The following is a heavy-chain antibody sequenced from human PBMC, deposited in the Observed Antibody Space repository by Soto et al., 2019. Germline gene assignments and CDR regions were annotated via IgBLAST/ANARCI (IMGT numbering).Heavy chain of an antibody. J-gene: IGHJ6*02. CDR2: IIPILNSP. CDR3: ARVRPTDYVGNYNNGMDV. V-gene: IGHV1-69*01. Sequence: QVQLVQSGAEVKKPGSSVKVSCKASGGTFGSYAITWVRRAPGQGLEWLGGIIPILNSPAYAQKFQGRVTITADESTSTAYMEVNSLRSEDTAIYYCARVRPTDYVGNYNNGMDVWGQGTTVTVSS. D-gene: IGHD4-17*01. CDR1: GGTFGSYA.